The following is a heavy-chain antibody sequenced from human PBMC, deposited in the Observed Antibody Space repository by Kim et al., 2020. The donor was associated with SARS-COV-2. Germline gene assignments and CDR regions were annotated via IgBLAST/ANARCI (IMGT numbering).Heavy chain of an antibody. CDR1: GFTLGDYA. J-gene: IGHJ6*02. Sequence: GGSLRLSCAASGFTLGDYAMHWVRQAPGKGLEWVSSISWNSVSIGYADSVKGRFTIYRDNARHILYLQMNSLRHEDTALYFCAKDGFTASSWFPYYGMDVWGQGTTVTVSS. CDR2: ISWNSVSI. CDR3: AKDGFTASSWFPYYGMDV. V-gene: IGHV3-9*01. D-gene: IGHD6-13*01.